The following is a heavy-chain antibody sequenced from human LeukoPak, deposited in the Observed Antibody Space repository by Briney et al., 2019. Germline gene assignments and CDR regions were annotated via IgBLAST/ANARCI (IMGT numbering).Heavy chain of an antibody. D-gene: IGHD3-22*01. CDR2: ISAYSGNT. J-gene: IGHJ4*02. Sequence: ASVRISCEASGYTFTNYGISWVRQAPGQGLEWMGWISAYSGNTNYAQNLQGRVTMTTDTSTSTAYMELSSLGSEDTAVYYCARVLGDSSGYYSAGYWGQGTLVTVSS. CDR1: GYTFTNYG. V-gene: IGHV1-18*01. CDR3: ARVLGDSSGYYSAGY.